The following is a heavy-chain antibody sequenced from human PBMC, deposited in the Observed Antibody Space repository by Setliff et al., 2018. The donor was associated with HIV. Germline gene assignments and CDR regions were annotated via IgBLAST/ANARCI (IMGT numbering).Heavy chain of an antibody. CDR2: RYYSGST. CDR1: GASISSSTDY. J-gene: IGHJ4*02. V-gene: IGHV4-39*01. D-gene: IGHD1-7*01. Sequence: SETLSLTCTVSGASISSSTDYWGWIRQSPGKGLEWIGSRYYSGSTYQNPSLKSRVTIPVDTSKNQFSLELSSVTAADTAVYYCARHPREETQRNYKFDSWGQGTLVTVSS. CDR3: ARHPREETQRNYKFDS.